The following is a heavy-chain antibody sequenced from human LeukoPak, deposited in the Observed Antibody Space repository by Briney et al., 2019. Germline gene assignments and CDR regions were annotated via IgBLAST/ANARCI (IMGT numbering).Heavy chain of an antibody. J-gene: IGHJ4*02. V-gene: IGHV3-48*01. CDR3: ARGTHQLWFLDK. CDR1: GFTFSRYN. CDR2: ISSSSSII. Sequence: PGGSLRLSCAASGFTFSRYNMNWVRQAPGKGLEWISYISSSSSIIYFADSLKGRFTVSRDNAKNSLYLQMNSLRAEDTAVCYCARGTHQLWFLDKWGQGTLVTVSS. D-gene: IGHD3-10*01.